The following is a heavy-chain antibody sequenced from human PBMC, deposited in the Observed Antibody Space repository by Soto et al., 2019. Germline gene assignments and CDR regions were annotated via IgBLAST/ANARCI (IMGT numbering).Heavy chain of an antibody. CDR1: GGTFSSYA. Sequence: SVKVSCKASGGTFSSYAISWVRQAPGQGLEWMGGIIPIFGTANYAQKFQGRVTITADESTSTAYMELSSLRSEDTAVYYCARSSHTYYYDSSGWNNWFDPWGQGTLVTVSS. CDR2: IIPIFGTA. D-gene: IGHD3-22*01. J-gene: IGHJ5*02. V-gene: IGHV1-69*13. CDR3: ARSSHTYYYDSSGWNNWFDP.